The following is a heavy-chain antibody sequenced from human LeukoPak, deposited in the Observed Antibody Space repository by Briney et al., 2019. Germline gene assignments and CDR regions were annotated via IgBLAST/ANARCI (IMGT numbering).Heavy chain of an antibody. CDR2: VDHSETT. V-gene: IGHV4-59*01. CDR1: NGSISNYY. CDR3: ARGACTGPNCRISPMDV. D-gene: IGHD2-8*02. J-gene: IGHJ6*04. Sequence: SETLSLTCTVSNGSISNYYWNWIRQAPGEGLEWIGFVDHSETTDHNPSLKSRVIIAVDTSKNQFSLRLNAVTAADTAVYYCARGACTGPNCRISPMDVWGKGTTVTVSS.